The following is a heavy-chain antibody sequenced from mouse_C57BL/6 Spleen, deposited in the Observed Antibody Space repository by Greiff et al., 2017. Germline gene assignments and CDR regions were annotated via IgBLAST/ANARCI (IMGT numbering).Heavy chain of an antibody. J-gene: IGHJ2*01. Sequence: VQLKQPGAELVMPGASVKLSCKASGYTFTSYWMHWVKQRPGQGLEWIGEIDPSDSYTNYNQKFKGKSTLTVDKSSSTAYMQLSSLTSEDSAVYYCARGGYFYFDYWGQGTTLTVSS. V-gene: IGHV1-69*01. CDR3: ARGGYFYFDY. CDR1: GYTFTSYW. D-gene: IGHD2-3*01. CDR2: IDPSDSYT.